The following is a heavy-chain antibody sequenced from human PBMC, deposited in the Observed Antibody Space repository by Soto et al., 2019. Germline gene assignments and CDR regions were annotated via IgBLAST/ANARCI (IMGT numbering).Heavy chain of an antibody. J-gene: IGHJ3*02. D-gene: IGHD4-17*01. CDR3: LVTTSAFDI. V-gene: IGHV3-7*01. Sequence: EVQLVESGGNLAQPGGSLRLSCAASGFTLSNLWVNWVRQAPGKGLEWVANIKQDGSEKYYVDSVKGRFTISRDNTKNSLFLQMNNLSAEDTAVYYCLVTTSAFDIWGQGTTVTVSS. CDR2: IKQDGSEK. CDR1: GFTLSNLW.